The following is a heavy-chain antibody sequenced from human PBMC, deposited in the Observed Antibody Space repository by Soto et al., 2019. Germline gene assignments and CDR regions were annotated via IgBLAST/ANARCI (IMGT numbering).Heavy chain of an antibody. V-gene: IGHV3-23*01. CDR1: GFTFSSKS. CDR2: ISGSGGST. J-gene: IGHJ4*02. CDR3: AXXXXSSMYYFAY. D-gene: IGHD6-13*01. Sequence: EVQLLESGGGLVQPGGFLRLSCAASGFTFSSKSMSWVRQPPGKGLEWVSGISGSGGSTYYADSVKGRFNISRDNSKNTLFLQMXSLXXEXTAVYYCAXXXXSSMYYFAYWGQGTLVTVSS.